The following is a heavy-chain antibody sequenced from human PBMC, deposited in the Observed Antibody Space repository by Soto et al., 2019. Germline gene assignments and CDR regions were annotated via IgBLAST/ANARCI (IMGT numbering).Heavy chain of an antibody. Sequence: GASVKVSCKASGGTFSSYAISWVPQAPGQGLEWGGGIIPIFGTANYAQKFQGRVKITEDKSTSTAYLELSSLRSEDTAVYYCASKAPTMIVTPGVRYYSDYWGQGTLVTVSS. CDR3: ASKAPTMIVTPGVRYYSDY. CDR1: GGTFSSYA. CDR2: IIPIFGTA. V-gene: IGHV1-69*06. D-gene: IGHD3-22*01. J-gene: IGHJ4*02.